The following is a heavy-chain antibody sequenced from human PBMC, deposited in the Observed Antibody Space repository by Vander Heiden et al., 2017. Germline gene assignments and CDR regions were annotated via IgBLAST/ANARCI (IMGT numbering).Heavy chain of an antibody. Sequence: EVQLLESGGGLVQPGGSLRLSCAASGFAFDYSVCSWVRQAPGKVLEWVSLISGSGGSRYYADSVRGRLTISRDNSKNTLHLEMNSLRAEDTAIYYCAKAPRNGGWVDHFDYWGQGALVTVSS. D-gene: IGHD3-16*01. CDR2: ISGSGGSR. CDR3: AKAPRNGGWVDHFDY. J-gene: IGHJ4*02. V-gene: IGHV3-23*01. CDR1: GFAFDYSV.